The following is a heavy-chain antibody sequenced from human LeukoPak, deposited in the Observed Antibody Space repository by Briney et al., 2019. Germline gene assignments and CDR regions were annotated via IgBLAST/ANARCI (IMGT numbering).Heavy chain of an antibody. J-gene: IGHJ4*02. CDR1: GLTFSSYS. D-gene: IGHD6-13*01. CDR2: ISSSSSYI. CDR3: ASPLLLAAAGPSLGY. Sequence: GGSLRLSCAASGLTFSSYSMNWVRQAPGKGLEWVSSISSSSSYIYYADSVKGRFTISRDNAKNSLYLQMNSLRAEDTAVYYCASPLLLAAAGPSLGYWGQGTLVTVSS. V-gene: IGHV3-21*01.